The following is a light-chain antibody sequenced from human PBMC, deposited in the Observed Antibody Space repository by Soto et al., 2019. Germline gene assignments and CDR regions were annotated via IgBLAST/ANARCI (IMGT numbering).Light chain of an antibody. J-gene: IGKJ1*01. CDR2: RAS. V-gene: IGKV3-20*01. Sequence: DIVLTQSPGTLSLSLGERATLSCRASQSVPGNYLAWLQQRPGQAPRLLLHRASSRATGIPDRFSGSGSGTDFTLTITRLEPEDFAVYYCQQYTSPPWTLGQGTKVEIK. CDR1: QSVPGNY. CDR3: QQYTSPPWT.